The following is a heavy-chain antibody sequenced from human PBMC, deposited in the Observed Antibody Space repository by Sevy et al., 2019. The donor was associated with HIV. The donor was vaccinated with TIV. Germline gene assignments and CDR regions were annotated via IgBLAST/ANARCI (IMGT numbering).Heavy chain of an antibody. J-gene: IGHJ4*02. D-gene: IGHD3-16*01. CDR2: IKGDGSDK. CDR3: AHETFGRFES. Sequence: GGSLRLSCAASGFTFSANWINWVRQAPGKGLEWVANIKGDGSDKHYVDSVEGRFTNSRDNAKNLLYLQMNSLRVEDTAVYYCAHETFGRFESWGQGTLVTVSS. V-gene: IGHV3-7*01. CDR1: GFTFSANW.